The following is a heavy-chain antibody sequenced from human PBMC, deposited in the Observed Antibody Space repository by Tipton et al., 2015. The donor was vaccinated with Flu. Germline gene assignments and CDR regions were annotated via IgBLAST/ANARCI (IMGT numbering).Heavy chain of an antibody. CDR1: GGSISSYY. Sequence: LRLSCTVSGGSISSYYWSWIRQPPGKGLEWIGYIYYSGSTNYNPSLKSRVTISVDTSKNQFSLKLSSVTAADTAVYYCARTFVDTAMVYYYYGMDVWGQGTTVTVSS. V-gene: IGHV4-59*08. J-gene: IGHJ6*02. D-gene: IGHD5-18*01. CDR3: ARTFVDTAMVYYYYGMDV. CDR2: IYYSGST.